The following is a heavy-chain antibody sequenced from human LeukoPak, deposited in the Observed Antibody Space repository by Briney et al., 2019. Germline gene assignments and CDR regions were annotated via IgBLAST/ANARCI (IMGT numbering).Heavy chain of an antibody. D-gene: IGHD3-22*01. CDR2: IHYSGST. Sequence: SETLSLTCTVSDDSISGYYWSWIRQPPGKGLEWIAYIHYSGSTNYNPSLKSRVTISVDTSKNQFSLKLSSVTAADTAVYYCASGYYDSSGFDYWGQGTLVTVSS. CDR1: DDSISGYY. CDR3: ASGYYDSSGFDY. V-gene: IGHV4-59*01. J-gene: IGHJ4*02.